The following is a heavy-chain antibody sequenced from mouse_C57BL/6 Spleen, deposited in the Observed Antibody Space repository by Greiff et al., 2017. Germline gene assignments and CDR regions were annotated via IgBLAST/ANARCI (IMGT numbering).Heavy chain of an antibody. J-gene: IGHJ3*01. CDR1: GYTFTDYN. V-gene: IGHV1-22*01. Sequence: VQLQQSGPELVKPGASVKMSCKASGYTFTDYNMHWVKQSHGKSLEWIGYINPNNGGTSYNQKFKGKATLTVNKSSSTAYMELRSLTSADSAVYYCARCGHGGAWFAYWGQGTLVTVSA. CDR3: ARCGHGGAWFAY. CDR2: INPNNGGT.